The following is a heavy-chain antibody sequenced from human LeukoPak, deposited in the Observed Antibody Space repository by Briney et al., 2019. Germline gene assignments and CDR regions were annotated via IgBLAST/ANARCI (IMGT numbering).Heavy chain of an antibody. J-gene: IGHJ4*02. CDR3: ARSRRGSSWYFDY. Sequence: GGSLRLSCAASGFTVSSNYMSWVRQAPGKXXXXXSVIYSGGSTYYADSVKGRFTISRDNSKNTLYLQMNSLRAEDTAVYYCARSRRGSSWYFDYWGQGTLVTVSS. CDR2: IYSGGST. CDR1: GFTVSSNY. D-gene: IGHD6-13*01. V-gene: IGHV3-53*01.